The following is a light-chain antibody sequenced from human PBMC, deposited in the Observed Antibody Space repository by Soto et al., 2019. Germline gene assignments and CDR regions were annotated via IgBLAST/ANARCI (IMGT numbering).Light chain of an antibody. J-gene: IGLJ3*02. V-gene: IGLV2-23*01. Sequence: QSALTQPASVSGSPGQSITISCSGTSTDVGRFDLVSWYQQHPGKAPKLMIFEGSKRASGISNRFSGSTSGTTASLTISGLQAEDESDYFCCSYVASSTLVFGGGTKLTVL. CDR3: CSYVASSTLV. CDR1: STDVGRFDL. CDR2: EGS.